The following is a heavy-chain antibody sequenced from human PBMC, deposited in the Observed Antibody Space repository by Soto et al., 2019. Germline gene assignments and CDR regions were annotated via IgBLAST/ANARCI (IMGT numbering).Heavy chain of an antibody. Sequence: EVQLVESGGGLVQPGGSLRLSCAASGFTFSSYWMHWVRQAPGKGLVWVSRINTDGSSTSYADSVKGRFTISRDNAKNTLYLQMNSLRAEDTAVYYCAREGVIGFEKDVWGQGTTVTVSS. CDR1: GFTFSSYW. CDR3: AREGVIGFEKDV. J-gene: IGHJ6*02. D-gene: IGHD3-10*01. V-gene: IGHV3-74*01. CDR2: INTDGSST.